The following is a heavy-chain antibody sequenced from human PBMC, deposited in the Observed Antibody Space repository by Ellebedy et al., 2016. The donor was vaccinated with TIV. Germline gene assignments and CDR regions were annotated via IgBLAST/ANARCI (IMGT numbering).Heavy chain of an antibody. Sequence: SVKVSXXASGYTFTSYGISWVRQAPGQGLEWMGRIIPILGIANYAQKFQGRVTITADKSTSTAYMELSSRRSEDTAVYYCARDRGDSWGGSYYYGMDVWGQGTTVTVSS. V-gene: IGHV1-69*04. CDR1: GYTFTSYG. J-gene: IGHJ6*02. D-gene: IGHD6-13*01. CDR2: IIPILGIA. CDR3: ARDRGDSWGGSYYYGMDV.